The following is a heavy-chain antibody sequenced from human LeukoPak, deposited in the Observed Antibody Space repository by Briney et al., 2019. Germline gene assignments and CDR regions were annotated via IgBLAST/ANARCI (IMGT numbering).Heavy chain of an antibody. D-gene: IGHD5-18*01. J-gene: IGHJ4*02. CDR3: ATLGYSSGTDY. CDR2: IYTSGST. V-gene: IGHV4-61*02. CDR1: SGSISNSNYY. Sequence: PSETLSLTCSVTSGSISNSNYYWGWIRQPPGKGLEWIGRIYTSGSTNYNPSLKSRVTISIDTSKNQFSLKLSSVTAADTAVYYCATLGYSSGTDYWGLGTRVTVSS.